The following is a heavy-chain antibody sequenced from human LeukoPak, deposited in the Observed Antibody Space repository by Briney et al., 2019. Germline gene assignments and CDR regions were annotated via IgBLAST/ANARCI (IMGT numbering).Heavy chain of an antibody. CDR3: ARDRCSSTSCFPYYYYYMDV. D-gene: IGHD2-2*01. Sequence: ASVKVSCKASGYTFTSYYMHWVRQAPGQGLEWMGIINPSGGSTSYAQKFQGRVTITADESTSTAYMELSSLRSEDTAVYYCARDRCSSTSCFPYYYYYMDVWGKGTTVTVSS. J-gene: IGHJ6*03. V-gene: IGHV1-46*01. CDR2: INPSGGST. CDR1: GYTFTSYY.